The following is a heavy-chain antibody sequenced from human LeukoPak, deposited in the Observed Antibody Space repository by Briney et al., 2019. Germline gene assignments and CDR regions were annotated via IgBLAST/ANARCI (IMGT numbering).Heavy chain of an antibody. D-gene: IGHD5-24*01. CDR1: GYTFTGYY. J-gene: IGHJ4*02. V-gene: IGHV1-69*06. CDR3: ARDQGDGYSYFDY. Sequence: GASVKVSCKASGYTFTGYYMHWVRQAPGQGLEWMGGIIPIFGTANYAQKFQGRVTITADKSTSTAYMELSSLRSEDTAVYYCARDQGDGYSYFDYWGQGTLVTVSS. CDR2: IIPIFGTA.